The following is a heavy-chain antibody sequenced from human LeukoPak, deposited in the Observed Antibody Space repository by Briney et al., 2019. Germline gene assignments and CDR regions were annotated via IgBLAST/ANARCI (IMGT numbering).Heavy chain of an antibody. CDR2: INHSGST. Sequence: SETLSLTCAVYGGSFSGYYWSWIRQPPGKGLEWIGEINHSGSTNYNPSLKSRVTISVDTSKNQFSLKLSSVTAADTAVYYCARGRVMDDYSRDYYFDYWGQGTLVTVSS. D-gene: IGHD4-11*01. V-gene: IGHV4-34*01. CDR1: GGSFSGYY. J-gene: IGHJ4*02. CDR3: ARGRVMDDYSRDYYFDY.